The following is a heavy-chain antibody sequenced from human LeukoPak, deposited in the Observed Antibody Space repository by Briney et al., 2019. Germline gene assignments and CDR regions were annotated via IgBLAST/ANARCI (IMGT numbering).Heavy chain of an antibody. Sequence: GGSLRLSCAASGFSVSSNYMSWVRQAPGKGLGWVANINQDGSEKYYVDSVKGRITISRDNAKNSLYLQMNSLRAEDTAAYYCARDREVLPLGYWGQGTLVTVSS. CDR1: GFSVSSNY. CDR2: INQDGSEK. V-gene: IGHV3-7*01. J-gene: IGHJ4*02. D-gene: IGHD2-15*01. CDR3: ARDREVLPLGY.